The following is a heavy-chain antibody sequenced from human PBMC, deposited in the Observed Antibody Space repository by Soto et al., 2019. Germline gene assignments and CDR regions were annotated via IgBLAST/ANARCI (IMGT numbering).Heavy chain of an antibody. D-gene: IGHD3-10*01. CDR1: GFTFTSSA. CDR2: IVVGSGNT. Sequence: ASVKVSCKASGFTFTSSAVQWVRQARGQRLEWIGWIVVGSGNTNYAQKFQERVTITRDMSTSTAYMELSSLRSEDTAVYYCAAEWEGSGITVVRPPSHPWGQGTLVTSPQ. CDR3: AAEWEGSGITVVRPPSHP. J-gene: IGHJ5*02. V-gene: IGHV1-58*01.